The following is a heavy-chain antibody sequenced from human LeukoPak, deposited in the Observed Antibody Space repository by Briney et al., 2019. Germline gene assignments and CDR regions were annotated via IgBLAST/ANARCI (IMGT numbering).Heavy chain of an antibody. Sequence: SETLSLTCSVSGYSISSGYYWGWIRQPPGKGLEWIASIHHSGSTYYNPSLKSRVTISVDTSKNQFSLKLSSVTAADTAVYYCARGRGESGSWYGWNWFDPWGQGTLVTVSS. CDR1: GYSISSGYY. J-gene: IGHJ5*02. V-gene: IGHV4-38-2*02. D-gene: IGHD6-13*01. CDR2: IHHSGST. CDR3: ARGRGESGSWYGWNWFDP.